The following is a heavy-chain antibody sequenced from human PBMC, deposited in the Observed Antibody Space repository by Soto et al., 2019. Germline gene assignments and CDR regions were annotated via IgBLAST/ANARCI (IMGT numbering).Heavy chain of an antibody. Sequence: GGSLRLSCAASGFTFSSYAMSWVRQAPGKGLEWVSAISGSGGSTYYADSVKGRFTISRDNSKNTLYLQMNSLRAEDTAVYYCAKSSCSSTSCYVDPWGQGTLVTVSS. CDR2: ISGSGGST. J-gene: IGHJ5*02. CDR3: AKSSCSSTSCYVDP. CDR1: GFTFSSYA. D-gene: IGHD2-2*01. V-gene: IGHV3-23*01.